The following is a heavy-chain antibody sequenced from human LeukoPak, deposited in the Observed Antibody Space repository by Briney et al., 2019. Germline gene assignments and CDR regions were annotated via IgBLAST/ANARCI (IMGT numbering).Heavy chain of an antibody. J-gene: IGHJ4*02. CDR2: ISGSGGST. CDR3: AKYYIWGSYRPYYFDY. CDR1: GFIFNNYA. D-gene: IGHD3-16*02. Sequence: QAGGSLRLSCAASGFIFNNYAMSWVRQAPGKGLEWVSAISGSGGSTYYADSVKGRFTISKDNSKNTLYLQMNSLRAEDTALYYCAKYYIWGSYRPYYFDYWGQGTLVTVSS. V-gene: IGHV3-23*01.